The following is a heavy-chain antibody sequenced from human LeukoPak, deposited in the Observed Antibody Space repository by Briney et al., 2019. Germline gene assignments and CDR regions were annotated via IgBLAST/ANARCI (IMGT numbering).Heavy chain of an antibody. V-gene: IGHV4-34*01. CDR3: ARHGIGAIFGVVDS. J-gene: IGHJ5*01. CDR1: GGSFNNYY. D-gene: IGHD3-3*01. CDR2: INHSGGT. Sequence: SETLSLTCAVYGGSFNNYYWTWIRQPPGKGLEWIGEINHSGGTNYNSSLESRVTISVDTSKNQFSLKLTSLTAADTAVYYCARHGIGAIFGVVDSWGQGTLVTVSS.